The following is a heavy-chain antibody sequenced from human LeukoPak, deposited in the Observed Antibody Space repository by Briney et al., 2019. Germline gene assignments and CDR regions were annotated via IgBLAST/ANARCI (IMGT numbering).Heavy chain of an antibody. J-gene: IGHJ4*02. Sequence: SVKVSCKASGGTFSSYAISWVRQAPGQGLEWMGRIIPIFGTANYAQKFQGRVTITTDESTSTAYMELSSLRSDDKAVYYCARAYYYDSSGYYPGGDYWGQGTLVTVSS. CDR2: IIPIFGTA. D-gene: IGHD3-22*01. CDR1: GGTFSSYA. V-gene: IGHV1-69*05. CDR3: ARAYYYDSSGYYPGGDY.